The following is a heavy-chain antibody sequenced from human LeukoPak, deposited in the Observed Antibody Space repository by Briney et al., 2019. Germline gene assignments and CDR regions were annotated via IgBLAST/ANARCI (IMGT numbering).Heavy chain of an antibody. V-gene: IGHV3-7*01. CDR2: IKRDGSEK. CDR3: ARENSYSSSWYDLVSAFDI. D-gene: IGHD6-13*01. CDR1: GFTFSSYW. J-gene: IGHJ3*02. Sequence: PGGSLRLSCAASGFTFSSYWMTWVRQAPGKGLEWVGNIKRDGSEKYYVDSVKGRFTISRDNAKNSLYLQMNSLRAEDTAVYYCARENSYSSSWYDLVSAFDIWGQGTMVTVSS.